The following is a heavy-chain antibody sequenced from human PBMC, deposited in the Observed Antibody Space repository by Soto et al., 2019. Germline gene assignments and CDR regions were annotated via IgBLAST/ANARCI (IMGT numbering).Heavy chain of an antibody. CDR3: AKFGGAGASIISFEYSSSNV. J-gene: IGHJ6*02. CDR2: ISGSGGST. Sequence: GGSLRLSCAASGFTFSSYAMSWVRQAPGKGLEWVSAISGSGGSTYYADSVKGRFTISRDNSKNTLYLQMNSLRAEDTAVYYCAKFGGAGASIISFEYSSSNVWGQGTTVTVSS. V-gene: IGHV3-23*01. CDR1: GFTFSSYA. D-gene: IGHD6-6*01.